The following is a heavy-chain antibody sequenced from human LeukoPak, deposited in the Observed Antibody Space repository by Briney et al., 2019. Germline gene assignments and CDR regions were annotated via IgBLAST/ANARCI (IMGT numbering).Heavy chain of an antibody. CDR2: IKQDGSEK. V-gene: IGHV3-7*01. J-gene: IGHJ3*02. CDR3: ARDRLRVLWFGDQSPDAFDI. D-gene: IGHD3-10*01. CDR1: GFTFSSYW. Sequence: PGGSLRLSCAASGFTFSSYWMSWVRQAPGKGLEWVANIKQDGSEKYYVDSVKGRFTISRDNAKNSLYLQMNSLRAEDTAVYYCARDRLRVLWFGDQSPDAFDIWGQGTMVTVSS.